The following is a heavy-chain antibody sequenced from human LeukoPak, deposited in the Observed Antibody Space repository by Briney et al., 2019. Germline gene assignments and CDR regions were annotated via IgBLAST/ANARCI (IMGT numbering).Heavy chain of an antibody. J-gene: IGHJ3*02. CDR2: ISSRGSTK. V-gene: IGHV3-48*03. Sequence: GGSLRLSCVASGFTFSSYEMNWVRQAPGKGLEWVSYISSRGSTKYYADSVKGRVTISRDNAKNSLYLQMNSLRAEDTAVYYCARSSGVPLGDAFDIWGQGTMVTISS. CDR1: GFTFSSYE. D-gene: IGHD6-19*01. CDR3: ARSSGVPLGDAFDI.